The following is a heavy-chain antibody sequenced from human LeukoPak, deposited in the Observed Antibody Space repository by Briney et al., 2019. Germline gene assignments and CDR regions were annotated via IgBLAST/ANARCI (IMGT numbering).Heavy chain of an antibody. Sequence: SETLSLTCTVSGGSISTYYWSWIRQPPGKGLEWIGYIYYSGSTNYNPSLKGRVTISVDTSKNQFSLKLSSVTAADTAVYYCARGSLVVTQSLDYWGQGTLVTVSS. J-gene: IGHJ4*02. CDR2: IYYSGST. CDR3: ARGSLVVTQSLDY. CDR1: GGSISTYY. D-gene: IGHD4-23*01. V-gene: IGHV4-59*01.